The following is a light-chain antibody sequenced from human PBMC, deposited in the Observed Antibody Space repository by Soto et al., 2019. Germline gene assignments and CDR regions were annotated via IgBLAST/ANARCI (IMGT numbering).Light chain of an antibody. J-gene: IGLJ1*01. CDR3: QSYDCSLRGV. Sequence: QAVVTQPPSVSGAPGQRVTISCTGSSSNIGAGYDVHWYQQLPGTAPKLLIYGNSNRPSGVPDRFSGSKSGTSASLAITGLQAEDEADYYCQSYDCSLRGVFGTGTKLTVL. CDR1: SSNIGAGYD. CDR2: GNS. V-gene: IGLV1-40*01.